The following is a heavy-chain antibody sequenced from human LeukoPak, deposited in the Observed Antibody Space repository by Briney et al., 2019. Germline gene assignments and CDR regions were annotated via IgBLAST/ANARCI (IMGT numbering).Heavy chain of an antibody. V-gene: IGHV4-34*01. CDR3: ARVKARRITMVRGVTYFDY. CDR1: GGSFSGYY. J-gene: IGHJ4*02. D-gene: IGHD3-10*01. Sequence: SETLSLTCAVYGGSFSGYYWSWIRQPPGKGLEWIGEINHSGSTNYNPSLKGRVTISVDTSKNQFSLKLSSVTAADTAVYYCARVKARRITMVRGVTYFDYWGQGTLVTVSS. CDR2: INHSGST.